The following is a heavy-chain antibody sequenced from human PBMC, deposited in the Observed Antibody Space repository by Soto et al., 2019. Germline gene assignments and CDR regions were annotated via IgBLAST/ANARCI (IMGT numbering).Heavy chain of an antibody. CDR1: GGTFSSYT. J-gene: IGHJ3*02. CDR2: IIPILGIA. CDR3: ARAGLAVAGVGAFDI. V-gene: IGHV1-69*02. Sequence: VASVKVSCKASGGTFSSYTISWVRQAPGQGLEWMGRIIPILGIANYAQKFQGRVTITADKSTSTAYMELSSLRSEDTAVYYCARAGLAVAGVGAFDIWGQGTMVTVSS. D-gene: IGHD6-19*01.